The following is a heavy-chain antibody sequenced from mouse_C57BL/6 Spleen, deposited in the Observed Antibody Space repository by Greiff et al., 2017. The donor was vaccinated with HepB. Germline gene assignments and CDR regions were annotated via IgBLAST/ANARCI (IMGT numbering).Heavy chain of an antibody. CDR2: INPNNGGT. D-gene: IGHD2-3*01. Sequence: EVQLQQSGPELVKPGASVKISCKASGYTFTDYYMNWVKQSHGKSLEWIGDINPNNGGTSYNQKFKGKATLTVDKSSSTAYMELRSLTSEDSAVYYCARGYDGWFAYWGQGTLVTVSA. J-gene: IGHJ3*01. V-gene: IGHV1-26*01. CDR1: GYTFTDYY. CDR3: ARGYDGWFAY.